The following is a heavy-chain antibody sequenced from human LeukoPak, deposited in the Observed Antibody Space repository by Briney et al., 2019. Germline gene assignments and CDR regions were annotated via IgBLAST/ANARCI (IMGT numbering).Heavy chain of an antibody. V-gene: IGHV4-34*01. CDR3: ARKNYYGSGSYYRGAGNGY. CDR2: INHSGST. Sequence: SETLSPTCAVYGGSFSGYYWSWIRQPPGKGLEWIGEINHSGSTNYNPSLKSRVTISVDTSKNQFSLKLSSVTAADTAVYYCARKNYYGSGSYYRGAGNGYWGQGTLVTVSS. CDR1: GGSFSGYY. D-gene: IGHD3-10*01. J-gene: IGHJ4*02.